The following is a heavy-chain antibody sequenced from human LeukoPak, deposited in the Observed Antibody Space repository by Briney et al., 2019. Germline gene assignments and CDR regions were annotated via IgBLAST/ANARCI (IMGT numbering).Heavy chain of an antibody. J-gene: IGHJ4*02. V-gene: IGHV3-9*01. CDR2: ISWNSGSI. CDR1: GFTFSSHW. CDR3: AKGDYYDSSGPYDY. D-gene: IGHD3-22*01. Sequence: GGSLRLSCAASGFTFSSHWMHWVRQAPGKGLEWVSGISWNSGSIGYADSVKGRFTISRDNAKNSLYLQMNSLRAEDTALYYCAKGDYYDSSGPYDYWGQGTLVTVSS.